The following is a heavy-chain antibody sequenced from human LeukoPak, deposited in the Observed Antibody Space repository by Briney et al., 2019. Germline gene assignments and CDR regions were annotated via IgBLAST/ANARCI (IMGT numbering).Heavy chain of an antibody. CDR1: GGTFSSYA. J-gene: IGHJ4*02. D-gene: IGHD1-26*01. CDR3: ARTLVGATHYYFDY. Sequence: VASVKVSCKSSGGTFSSYAISWVRQAPGQGLEWVGRIIPILGIANYAQKFQGRVTITADKSTSTAYMELSTLRSEDTAVYYCARTLVGATHYYFDYWGQGTLVTVSS. CDR2: IIPILGIA. V-gene: IGHV1-69*04.